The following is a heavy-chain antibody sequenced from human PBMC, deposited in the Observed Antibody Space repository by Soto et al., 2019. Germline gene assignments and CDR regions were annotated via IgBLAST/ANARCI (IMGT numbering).Heavy chain of an antibody. CDR2: IYYSGST. CDR3: ARDGDSVTGYFDY. CDR1: GGPISSGDYY. Sequence: PSETLSLTCTVSGGPISSGDYYWSWIRQPPGKGLEWIGYIYYSGSTYYNPSLKSRVTISADTSKNQFSLKLSSVTAADTAVYYCARDGDSVTGYFDYWGQGTLVTVSS. J-gene: IGHJ4*02. D-gene: IGHD2-21*02. V-gene: IGHV4-30-4*01.